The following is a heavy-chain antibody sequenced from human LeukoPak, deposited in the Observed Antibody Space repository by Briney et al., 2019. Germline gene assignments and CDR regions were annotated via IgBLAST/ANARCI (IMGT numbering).Heavy chain of an antibody. CDR2: ISGDGGST. J-gene: IGHJ4*02. D-gene: IGHD1-26*01. Sequence: GGSLRLSCAASGLTFSTYAMHWVRRAPGKGLEYVSDISGDGGSTFYANSVKGRFTISRDNSKNRLYLQMGSLTTEDMAVYFCAGSRSVGLDYWGQGTLVTVSS. V-gene: IGHV3-64*01. CDR3: AGSRSVGLDY. CDR1: GLTFSTYA.